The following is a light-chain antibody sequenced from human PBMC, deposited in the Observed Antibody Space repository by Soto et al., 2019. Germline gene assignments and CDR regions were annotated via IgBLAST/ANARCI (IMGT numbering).Light chain of an antibody. V-gene: IGKV1-16*01. Sequence: DLQMTQSPSSLSASVGDRVTITCRASHPININLVWFQQKPGKAPKSLIYAATNLQSGVPSRFSGSGGGTDFSLTISSLQPEDVATYYCQHYQRYPPSFGGGTELEIK. CDR2: AAT. J-gene: IGKJ4*01. CDR3: QHYQRYPPS. CDR1: HPININ.